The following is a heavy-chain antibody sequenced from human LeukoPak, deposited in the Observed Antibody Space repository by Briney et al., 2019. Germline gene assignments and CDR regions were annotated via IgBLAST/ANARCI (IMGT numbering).Heavy chain of an antibody. J-gene: IGHJ4*02. CDR1: GGSISSYY. D-gene: IGHD6-13*01. V-gene: IGHV4-59*08. CDR3: GRGDSSSWTYYFDY. CDR2: IYYSGNT. Sequence: PSETLSLTCTVSGGSISSYYWSWIRQPPGKGLEWIGYIYYSGNTNYNPSLKSRVTISVDTSKNQFSLKLSSVTAADTAVYYCGRGDSSSWTYYFDYWGQGTLVTVSS.